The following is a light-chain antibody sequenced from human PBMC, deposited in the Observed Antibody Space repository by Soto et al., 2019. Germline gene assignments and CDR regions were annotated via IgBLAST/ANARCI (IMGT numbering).Light chain of an antibody. CDR3: CSYAGSSTFKV. J-gene: IGLJ3*02. CDR1: RSDVGSYNL. Sequence: QSALTQPASVSGSPGQSFTISCTGTRSDVGSYNLVSWYQQHPGKAPKLMIYEVSKRPSGVSNRFSGSKSGNTASLTISGLQAEDEADYYCCSYAGSSTFKVFGGGTKVTVL. CDR2: EVS. V-gene: IGLV2-23*02.